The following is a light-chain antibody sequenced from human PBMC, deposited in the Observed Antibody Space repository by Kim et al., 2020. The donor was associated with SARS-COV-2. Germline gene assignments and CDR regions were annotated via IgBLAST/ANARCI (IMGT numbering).Light chain of an antibody. J-gene: IGKJ5*01. CDR2: EVS. CDR3: MQSVQLPIT. Sequence: PASISCKSRQRLLHSDGKTNLYWHLQKAGQPPQLLIYEVSNRFSGVPDRFSGSGSGTDFTLKISRVEAEDVGIYYCMQSVQLPITFGQGTRLEIK. V-gene: IGKV2D-29*01. CDR1: QRLLHSDGKTN.